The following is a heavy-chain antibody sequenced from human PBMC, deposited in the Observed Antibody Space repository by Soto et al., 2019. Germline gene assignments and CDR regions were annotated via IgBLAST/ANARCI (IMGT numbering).Heavy chain of an antibody. V-gene: IGHV1-18*04. Sequence: GASVKVSCKASGYTFSTYGINWVRQAPGQGPEWMGWISAYNGNTSYARKFQGRVTMTTDTPTSTAYLELRSLRSDDTAVYYCARDREAARPGWFDLWGQGTLVTVSS. D-gene: IGHD6-6*01. CDR3: ARDREAARPGWFDL. CDR2: ISAYNGNT. J-gene: IGHJ5*02. CDR1: GYTFSTYG.